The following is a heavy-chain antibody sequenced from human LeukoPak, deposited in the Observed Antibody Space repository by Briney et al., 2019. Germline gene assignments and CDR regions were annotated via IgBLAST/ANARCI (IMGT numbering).Heavy chain of an antibody. Sequence: PSETLSLTCTVSGGPISSGGYYWSWIRQHPGKGLEWIGYIYYSGSTYYNPSLKSRVTISVDTSKNQFSLKLSSVTAADTAVYYCARASMVRGVRRFDPWGQGTLVTVSS. CDR2: IYYSGST. CDR3: ARASMVRGVRRFDP. CDR1: GGPISSGGYY. V-gene: IGHV4-31*03. D-gene: IGHD3-10*01. J-gene: IGHJ5*02.